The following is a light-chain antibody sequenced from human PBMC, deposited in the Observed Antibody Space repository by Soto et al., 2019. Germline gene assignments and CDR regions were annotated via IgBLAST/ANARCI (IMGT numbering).Light chain of an antibody. V-gene: IGKV3-11*01. CDR2: DAS. CDR1: QNVNTL. Sequence: EILLTQSPGIVSFSPGERSTLSCRASQNVNTLCACYPQKPGQAPTLLLYDASYRAPGSPARFSGSGSGTDFTLTISSLEAEDSAVSYCQQRGSWPATFGPGTKVDIK. J-gene: IGKJ3*01. CDR3: QQRGSWPAT.